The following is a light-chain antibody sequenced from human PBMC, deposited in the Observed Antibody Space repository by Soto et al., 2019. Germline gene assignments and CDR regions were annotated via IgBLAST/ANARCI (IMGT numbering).Light chain of an antibody. CDR3: QYWDNYSWT. CDR1: QSITDW. CDR2: KAS. Sequence: DIQMTQSPSTLSASVGDRVTITCRASQSITDWLAWYQQKPGKAPKFLIYKASNLEGGVPSRFSGSGSGTEFTRTMSSVQPDDFATYYGQYWDNYSWTFGQGTKVEIK. J-gene: IGKJ1*01. V-gene: IGKV1-5*03.